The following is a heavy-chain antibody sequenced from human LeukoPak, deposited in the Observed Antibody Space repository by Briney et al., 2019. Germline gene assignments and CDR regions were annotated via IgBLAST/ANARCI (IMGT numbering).Heavy chain of an antibody. CDR3: AKDLVTGSLDY. J-gene: IGHJ4*02. Sequence: GGSLRLSCAASGFTFSSYEMNWVRQAPGKGLEWVSYISSSGSTIYYADSVKGRFTISRDNAKNSLYLQMNSLRAEDTAIYYCAKDLVTGSLDYWGQGTLVTVSS. CDR2: ISSSGSTI. CDR1: GFTFSSYE. D-gene: IGHD3-10*01. V-gene: IGHV3-48*03.